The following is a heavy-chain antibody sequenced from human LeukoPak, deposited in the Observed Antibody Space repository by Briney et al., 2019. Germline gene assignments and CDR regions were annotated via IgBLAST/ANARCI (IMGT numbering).Heavy chain of an antibody. CDR1: GGSISSYY. J-gene: IGHJ4*02. V-gene: IGHV4-4*07. Sequence: SETLSLTXTVSGGSISSYYWSWIRQPAGKGLEWIGRIYISGSTNYNPSLKSRVTMSVDTSKNQFSLKLSSVTAADTAVYYCARVGQQLGTFDYWGQGTLVTVSS. D-gene: IGHD6-13*01. CDR2: IYISGST. CDR3: ARVGQQLGTFDY.